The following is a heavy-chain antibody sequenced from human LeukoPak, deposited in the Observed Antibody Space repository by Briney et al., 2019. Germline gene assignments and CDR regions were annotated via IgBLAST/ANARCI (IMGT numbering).Heavy chain of an antibody. D-gene: IGHD6-19*01. V-gene: IGHV3-53*01. CDR1: GFTVSSNY. CDR3: ARDGGSGWYYFDY. Sequence: TGGSLRLSCAASGFTVSSNYMSWVRQAPGKGLEWVSVIYSGGSTYYADSVKGRFTISRDNSKNTLYLQMNSLRAEDTAVYYCARDGGSGWYYFDYWGQGTLVTVSS. J-gene: IGHJ4*02. CDR2: IYSGGST.